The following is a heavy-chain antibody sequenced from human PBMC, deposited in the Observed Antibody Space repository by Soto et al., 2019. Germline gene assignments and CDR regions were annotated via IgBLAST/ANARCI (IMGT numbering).Heavy chain of an antibody. D-gene: IGHD4-17*01. Sequence: QVQLVESGGGVVQPGRSLRLSCAASGFTFSSYGMHWVRQAPGKGLEWVAVISYDGSNKYYADSVKGRFTISRDNSKNTLYLQMNRLRAEHTAVYYCAKDWATVTGWFAPWGQGTLVTVSS. CDR3: AKDWATVTGWFAP. V-gene: IGHV3-30*18. J-gene: IGHJ5*02. CDR1: GFTFSSYG. CDR2: ISYDGSNK.